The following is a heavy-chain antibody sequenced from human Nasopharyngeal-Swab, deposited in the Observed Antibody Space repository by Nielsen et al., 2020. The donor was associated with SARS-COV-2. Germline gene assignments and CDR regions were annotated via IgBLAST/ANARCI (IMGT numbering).Heavy chain of an antibody. D-gene: IGHD5-18*01. CDR2: ISYDGSNK. CDR3: AKEQSYGLSYFDY. Sequence: GGSLSLSCAASGFTFLSYGMHWVRQAPGKGLEWVAVISYDGSNKYYADSVKGRFTISRDNSKNTLYLQMNSLRAEDTAVYYCAKEQSYGLSYFDYWGQGTLVTVSS. V-gene: IGHV3-30*18. CDR1: GFTFLSYG. J-gene: IGHJ4*02.